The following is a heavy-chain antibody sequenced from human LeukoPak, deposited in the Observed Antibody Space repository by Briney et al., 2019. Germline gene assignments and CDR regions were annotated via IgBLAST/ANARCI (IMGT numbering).Heavy chain of an antibody. D-gene: IGHD1-26*01. J-gene: IGHJ6*02. CDR2: IYHSGSP. V-gene: IGHV4-30-2*01. CDR1: GGSISSGGYS. CDR3: ARLIRATNGMDV. Sequence: SETLSLTCAVSGGSISSGGYSWSWIRQPPGKGLEWIGYIYHSGSPYYNPSLKNRVTMSVDRSKNQFSLKLSSVTAADTAVYYCARLIRATNGMDVWGQGTTVTVSS.